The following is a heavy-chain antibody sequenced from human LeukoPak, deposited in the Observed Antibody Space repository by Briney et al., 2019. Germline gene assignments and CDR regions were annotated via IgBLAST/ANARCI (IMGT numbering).Heavy chain of an antibody. CDR1: GFTFSSNY. J-gene: IGHJ5*02. D-gene: IGHD4-17*01. Sequence: PGGSLRLSCAASGFTFSSNYMSWVRQAPGKGLEWVSVIYSGGSTYYADSVKGRFTIYRDNYKNTLYLKTKSLRDEDTEVYYCARNPDSGGYGWFDPWGQGTLVTVSS. CDR2: IYSGGST. CDR3: ARNPDSGGYGWFDP. V-gene: IGHV3-53*01.